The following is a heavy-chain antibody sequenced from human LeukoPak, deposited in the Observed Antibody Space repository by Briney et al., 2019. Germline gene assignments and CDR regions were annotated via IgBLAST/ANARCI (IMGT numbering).Heavy chain of an antibody. CDR1: GFTFSSYS. CDR2: ISSSSSYI. CDR3: ARDIVVVPAAIEAHDWFDP. D-gene: IGHD2-2*01. J-gene: IGHJ5*02. Sequence: GGSLRLSCAASGFTFSSYSMNWVRQAPGKGLEWVSSISSSSSYIYYADSVKGRFTISRDNAKNSLYLRMNSLRAEDTAVYYCARDIVVVPAAIEAHDWFDPWGQGTLVTVSS. V-gene: IGHV3-21*01.